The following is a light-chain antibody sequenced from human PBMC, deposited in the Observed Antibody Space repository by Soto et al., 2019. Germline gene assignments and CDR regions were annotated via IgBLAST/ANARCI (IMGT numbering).Light chain of an antibody. J-gene: IGKJ1*01. V-gene: IGKV3-20*01. CDR1: QDISRYY. Sequence: EIVLTQSPGTLSLSPGERATLSCRASQDISRYYLAWYQQKPGQTPRLLIYAASSRATGIPDRFSGGWSGTDFTLTISRLEPEDFAVYYCQQYHNSRAFGQGTRVEIK. CDR3: QQYHNSRA. CDR2: AAS.